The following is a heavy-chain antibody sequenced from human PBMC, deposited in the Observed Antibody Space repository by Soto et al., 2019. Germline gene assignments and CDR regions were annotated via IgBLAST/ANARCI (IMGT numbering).Heavy chain of an antibody. Sequence: GGSLRLSCAASEFTFSSYSMNWVRQAPGKGLEWVSYISSSSSTIYYADSVKGRFTISRDNAKNSLYLQMNSLRDEDTAVYYCARGFDFWSGYYKDYWGQGTLVTVSS. D-gene: IGHD3-3*01. CDR3: ARGFDFWSGYYKDY. CDR2: ISSSSSTI. J-gene: IGHJ4*02. V-gene: IGHV3-48*02. CDR1: EFTFSSYS.